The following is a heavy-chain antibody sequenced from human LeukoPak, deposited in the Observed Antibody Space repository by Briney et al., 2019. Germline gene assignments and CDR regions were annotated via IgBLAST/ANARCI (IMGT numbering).Heavy chain of an antibody. CDR1: GFTFSSNA. Sequence: GGSLRLSCAASGFTFSSNAIHWVRQAPGKGLEWVAVLSDNGSDQYYADSLKGRFTISRDNSKNTLYLQMNSLRAEDTAVYYCAKDSGTVVTPTLDYWGQGTLVTVSS. CDR3: AKDSGTVVTPTLDY. V-gene: IGHV3-30*18. D-gene: IGHD4-23*01. CDR2: LSDNGSDQ. J-gene: IGHJ4*02.